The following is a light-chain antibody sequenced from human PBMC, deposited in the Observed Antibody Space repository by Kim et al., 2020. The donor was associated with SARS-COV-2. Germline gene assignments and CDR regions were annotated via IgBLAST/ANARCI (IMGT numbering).Light chain of an antibody. Sequence: VSPGEGATLSCRASQSVSSNVAWYQQKPGQAPRLLIYGASTRATGIPARYSGSGSGTEFTLTISSLQSEDLAVYYCQQYKNWPRTIGQGTKVDIK. CDR1: QSVSSN. CDR2: GAS. V-gene: IGKV3-15*01. CDR3: QQYKNWPRT. J-gene: IGKJ1*01.